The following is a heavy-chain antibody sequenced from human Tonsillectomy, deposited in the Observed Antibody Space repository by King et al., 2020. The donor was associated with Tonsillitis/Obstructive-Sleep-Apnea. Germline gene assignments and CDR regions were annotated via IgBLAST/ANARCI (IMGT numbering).Heavy chain of an antibody. CDR2: ISNDGNNK. V-gene: IGHV3-30-3*01. D-gene: IGHD2-8*02. Sequence: VQLVESGGGVVQPGRSLRLSCAASGFTFSTYALHWVRQAPGKGLEWVAGISNDGNNKEYADSVKGRFTISRDNSKNTMYLQMNSLRPDDTALYYCSRLRVAYNDLPLWGRGTLVTVSS. CDR3: SRLRVAYNDLPL. CDR1: GFTFSTYA. J-gene: IGHJ2*01.